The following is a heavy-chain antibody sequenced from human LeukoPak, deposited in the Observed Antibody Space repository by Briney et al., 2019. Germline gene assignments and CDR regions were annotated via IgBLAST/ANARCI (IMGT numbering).Heavy chain of an antibody. J-gene: IGHJ4*02. CDR3: ARVYSSSQYYFDY. V-gene: IGHV3-7*01. Sequence: GGSLRLPCAASGFTFRSYWMSWVRQAPGKGLEWVANIKQDGSEKYYVDSVKGRFTISRDNAKNSLYLQMNSLRAEDTAVYYCARVYSSSQYYFDYWGQGTLVTVSS. CDR1: GFTFRSYW. CDR2: IKQDGSEK. D-gene: IGHD6-6*01.